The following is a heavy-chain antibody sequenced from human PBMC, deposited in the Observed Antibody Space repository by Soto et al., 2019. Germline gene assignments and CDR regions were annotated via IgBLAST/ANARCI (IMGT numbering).Heavy chain of an antibody. Sequence: ASVKVSCTASGYSLTSFAMHWVRQAPGQRLEWMGWINAGNVNTKYSQKFQGRVTITRDTSASTVYMELSSLRSEDTAVYYCARGGGSFPYFDYWGQGTLVTVSS. CDR1: GYSLTSFA. CDR2: INAGNVNT. CDR3: ARGGGSFPYFDY. V-gene: IGHV1-3*01. D-gene: IGHD1-26*01. J-gene: IGHJ4*02.